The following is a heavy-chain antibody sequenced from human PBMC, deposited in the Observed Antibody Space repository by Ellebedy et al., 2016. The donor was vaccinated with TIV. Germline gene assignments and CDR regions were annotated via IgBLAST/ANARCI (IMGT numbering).Heavy chain of an antibody. Sequence: GESLKTSCAASGFTFNTYSMSWVRQAPGKGLEWVSRISSSSYYTYYADSVKGRFTISRDNAKNSLYLQMNRLRAEDTAVYYCARVGEAAGGVWGQGTLVTVSS. J-gene: IGHJ4*02. CDR3: ARVGEAAGGV. CDR1: GFTFNTYS. D-gene: IGHD6-13*01. CDR2: ISSSSYYT. V-gene: IGHV3-21*01.